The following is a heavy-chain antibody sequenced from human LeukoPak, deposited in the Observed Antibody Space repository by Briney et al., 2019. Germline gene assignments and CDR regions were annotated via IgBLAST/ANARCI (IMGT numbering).Heavy chain of an antibody. CDR3: ASPANAFDI. CDR1: GYFISSGYY. J-gene: IGHJ3*02. CDR2: IYHSGST. Sequence: SETLSLTCAVSGYFISSGYYWGWIRQPPGKGLEWIGSIYHSGSTYYNPSLKSRVTISVDTSKNQFSLKLSSVTAADTAVYYCASPANAFDIWGQGTMVTVSS. V-gene: IGHV4-38-2*01.